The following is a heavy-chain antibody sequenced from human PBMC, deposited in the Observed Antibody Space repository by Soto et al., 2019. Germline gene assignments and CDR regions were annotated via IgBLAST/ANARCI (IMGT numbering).Heavy chain of an antibody. CDR3: AKDSFYYYYYMDV. Sequence: PGWSLGLSCASSGVTFSIYGVHGARKAPGKGVEWVAVISYDGSNKYYADSVKGRFTISRDNSKNTLYLQMNSLRAEDTAVYYCAKDSFYYYYYMDVWGKGTTVTVSS. CDR1: GVTFSIYG. J-gene: IGHJ6*03. V-gene: IGHV3-30*18. CDR2: ISYDGSNK.